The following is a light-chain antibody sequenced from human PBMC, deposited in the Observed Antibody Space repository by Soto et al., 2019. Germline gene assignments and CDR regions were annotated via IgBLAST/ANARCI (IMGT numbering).Light chain of an antibody. J-gene: IGKJ4*01. CDR1: QSVISNF. Sequence: EIVLTQSPGTLSLSPGERAALSCRASQSVISNFLAWYQQKPGQAPRVLIYGASSRAPGIPDRFSGSGSGTDFTLTISRLQSEDFAVYYCQQYHKWPLTFGGGTKVDIK. CDR3: QQYHKWPLT. V-gene: IGKV3-20*01. CDR2: GAS.